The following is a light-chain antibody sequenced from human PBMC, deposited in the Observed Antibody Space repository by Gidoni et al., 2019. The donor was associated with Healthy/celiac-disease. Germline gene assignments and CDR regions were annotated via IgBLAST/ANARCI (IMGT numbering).Light chain of an antibody. CDR1: QDISNY. V-gene: IGKV1-33*01. J-gene: IGKJ3*01. CDR2: DAS. Sequence: GDRVTITCQASQDISNYLNWYQQKPGKAPKLLIYDASNLETGVPSRFSGSGSGTDFTFTISSLQPEDIATYYCQQYDNLPGGTFGPXTKVDIK. CDR3: QQYDNLPGGT.